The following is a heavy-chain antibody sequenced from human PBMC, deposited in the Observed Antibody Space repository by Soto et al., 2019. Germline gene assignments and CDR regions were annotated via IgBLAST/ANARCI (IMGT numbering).Heavy chain of an antibody. D-gene: IGHD6-19*01. Sequence: GGSLRLSCAASGFTFSDHYMDWVRQAPGKGLEWVGRTRNKANSYTTEYAASVKGRFTISRDDSKNSLYLQMNSLKTEDTAVYYCARVDEIAVAGSDAFDIWGQGTMVTVSS. V-gene: IGHV3-72*01. CDR2: TRNKANSYTT. CDR3: ARVDEIAVAGSDAFDI. CDR1: GFTFSDHY. J-gene: IGHJ3*02.